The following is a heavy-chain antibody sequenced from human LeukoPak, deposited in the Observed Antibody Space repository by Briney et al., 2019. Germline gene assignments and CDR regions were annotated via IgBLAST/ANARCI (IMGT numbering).Heavy chain of an antibody. CDR2: IKSKTDGGTT. CDR1: GFTFSSYG. V-gene: IGHV3-15*01. Sequence: KTGGSLRLSCAASGFTFSSYGMHWVRQAPGKGLEWVGRIKSKTDGGTTDYAAPVKGRFTISRDDSKNTLYLQMNSLKTEDTAVYYCTTVYIPGDSSGYYSAFDPWGQGTLVTVSS. J-gene: IGHJ5*02. D-gene: IGHD3-22*01. CDR3: TTVYIPGDSSGYYSAFDP.